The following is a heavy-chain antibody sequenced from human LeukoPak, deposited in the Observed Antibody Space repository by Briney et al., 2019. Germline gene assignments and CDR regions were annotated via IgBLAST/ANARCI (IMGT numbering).Heavy chain of an antibody. Sequence: GGSLRLSCAASGFTFSSYGMHWVRQAPGKGLEWVAVISYDGSDKHYADSVKGRFTISRDNSKNTLYLQMNSLRPEDTAVYYCATDLSYGAPTYYYGMDVWGQGPTVTVSS. CDR3: ATDLSYGAPTYYYGMDV. CDR1: GFTFSSYG. J-gene: IGHJ6*02. V-gene: IGHV3-30*03. CDR2: ISYDGSDK. D-gene: IGHD4-17*01.